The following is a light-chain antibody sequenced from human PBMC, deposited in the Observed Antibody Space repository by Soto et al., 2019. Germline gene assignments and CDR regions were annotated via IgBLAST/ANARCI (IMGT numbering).Light chain of an antibody. CDR3: QQYNSYPWT. CDR1: QSISDW. CDR2: DVS. J-gene: IGKJ1*01. V-gene: IGKV1-5*01. Sequence: DIQMTQSPSTLSASVGDRVTITCRASQSISDWLAWYHQKPGKAPKLLIYDVSTLHSGVPSRFSGSGSGTEFTLTISSLQPDDFATYDCQQYNSYPWTFGQGTKVEIK.